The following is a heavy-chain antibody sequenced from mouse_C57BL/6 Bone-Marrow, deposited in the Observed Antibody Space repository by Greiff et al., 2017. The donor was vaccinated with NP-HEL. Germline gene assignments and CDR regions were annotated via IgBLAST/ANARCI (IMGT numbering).Heavy chain of an antibody. V-gene: IGHV1-19*01. D-gene: IGHD2-4*01. J-gene: IGHJ2*01. CDR2: INPYNGGT. Sequence: VQLQQSGPVLVKPGASVKMSCKASGYTFTDYYMNWVKQSHGKSLEWIGDINPYNGGTSYNQKFKGKATLTVDKSSSTAYIELNSLTAEDSAVYSCASIYYDYYWGQGTTLTVSS. CDR3: ASIYYDYY. CDR1: GYTFTDYY.